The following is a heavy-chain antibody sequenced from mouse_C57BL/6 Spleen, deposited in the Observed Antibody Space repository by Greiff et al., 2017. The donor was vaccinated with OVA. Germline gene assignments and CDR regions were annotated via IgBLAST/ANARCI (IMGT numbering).Heavy chain of an antibody. Sequence: EVQLQQSGPELVKPGASVKISCKASGYTFTDYYMNWVKQSHGKSLEWIGDINPNNGGTSYNQKFKGKATLTVDKSSSTAYMELRSLTSEDSAVYYCARSYYYGSSYGDYWGQGTTLTVSS. CDR3: ARSYYYGSSYGDY. CDR1: GYTFTDYY. V-gene: IGHV1-26*01. J-gene: IGHJ2*01. D-gene: IGHD1-1*01. CDR2: INPNNGGT.